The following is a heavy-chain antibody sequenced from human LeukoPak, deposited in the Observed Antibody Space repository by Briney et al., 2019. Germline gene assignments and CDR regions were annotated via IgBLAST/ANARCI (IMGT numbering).Heavy chain of an antibody. V-gene: IGHV4-59*08. J-gene: IGHJ4*02. CDR2: IYYSGST. D-gene: IGHD2-8*01. CDR3: ARHVYCTNDVCSDY. Sequence: SETLSLTCTVSGGSISSYSWSWIRQPPGKGLEWIGYIYYSGSTNYNPSLKSRVAISVDTSKDQFSLKLSSVTAADTAVYYCARHVYCTNDVCSDYWGQGTLVTVSS. CDR1: GGSISSYS.